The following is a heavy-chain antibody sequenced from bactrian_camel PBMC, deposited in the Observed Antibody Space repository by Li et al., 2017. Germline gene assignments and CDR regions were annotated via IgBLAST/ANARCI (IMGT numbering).Heavy chain of an antibody. D-gene: IGHD6*01. V-gene: IGHV3-2*01. CDR2: VNSDGTRP. CDR1: EFAFSNGY. Sequence: VQLVESGGGLVQPGGSLRLSCVASEFAFSNGYMNWVRQAPGKGLEWVSSVNSDGTRPYYSDSVKGRFTISRDNAKNAVYLQMNSLKSEDTARYYCATGTVGGTWFQCNYWGQGTQVTVS. J-gene: IGHJ4*01. CDR3: ATGTVGGTWFQCNY.